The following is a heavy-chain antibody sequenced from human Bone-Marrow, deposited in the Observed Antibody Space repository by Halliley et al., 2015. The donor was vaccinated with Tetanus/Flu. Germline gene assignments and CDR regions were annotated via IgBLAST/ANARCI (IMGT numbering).Heavy chain of an antibody. CDR3: ARDGGWTADY. V-gene: IGHV3-7*03. J-gene: IGHJ4*02. CDR2: IKEDGSDN. D-gene: IGHD2-21*02. Sequence: SLRLSCAASGFTFSNYWMNWVRRAPGKGLEWVANIKEDGSDNNYVDSVKGRFTISRDNAKNSMYLQMNSLRAEDTAVYYCARDGGWTADYWGQGTLVSVSS. CDR1: GFTFSNYW.